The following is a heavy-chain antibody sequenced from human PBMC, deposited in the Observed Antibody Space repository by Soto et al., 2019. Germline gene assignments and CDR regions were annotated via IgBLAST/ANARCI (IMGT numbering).Heavy chain of an antibody. J-gene: IGHJ6*02. CDR1: GFTFSSYG. CDR3: AKDLSPVVPAAVYYYYGMDV. CDR2: ISYDGSNK. D-gene: IGHD2-2*01. Sequence: AGGSLRLSCAASGFTFSSYGMHWVRQAPGKGLEWVAVISYDGSNKYYADSVKGRFTISRDNSKNTLYLQMNSLRAEDTAVYYCAKDLSPVVPAAVYYYYGMDVWGQGTTVTVSS. V-gene: IGHV3-30*18.